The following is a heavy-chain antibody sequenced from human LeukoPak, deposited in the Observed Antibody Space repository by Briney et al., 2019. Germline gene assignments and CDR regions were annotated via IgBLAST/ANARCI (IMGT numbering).Heavy chain of an antibody. CDR3: ARAGVVFATFDY. CDR2: IKQDGSEK. D-gene: IGHD2-8*02. V-gene: IGHV3-7*01. Sequence: GGSLRLSCTASGFAFSSYWMNWVRQAPGKGLEWVANIKQDGSEKYYVDSVKGRFTISRDNAKNSLYLQMNSLRAEDTAVYYCARAGVVFATFDYWGQGTLVTVSS. J-gene: IGHJ4*02. CDR1: GFAFSSYW.